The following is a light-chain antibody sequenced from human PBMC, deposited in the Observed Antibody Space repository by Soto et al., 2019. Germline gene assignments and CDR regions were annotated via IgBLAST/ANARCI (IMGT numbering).Light chain of an antibody. Sequence: QSVLTQPASVSGSPGQSITISCTGTSSDIGGYNYVSWYQQHPGKAPKLMIYDVSNRPSGVSNRFSGSKSGNTASLTISGLQAEDEGDYYCSSYTSSALRVFGGGTKVTVL. CDR3: SSYTSSALRV. J-gene: IGLJ2*01. CDR1: SSDIGGYNY. V-gene: IGLV2-14*01. CDR2: DVS.